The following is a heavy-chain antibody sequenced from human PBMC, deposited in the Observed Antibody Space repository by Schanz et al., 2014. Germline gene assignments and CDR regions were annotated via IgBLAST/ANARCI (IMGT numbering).Heavy chain of an antibody. CDR1: GFIFSSYG. CDR2: MSYDGSIK. CDR3: ARPRFDYGEVDY. J-gene: IGHJ4*02. D-gene: IGHD4-17*01. V-gene: IGHV3-33*08. Sequence: QEQLVESGGGLVKPGGSLRLSCAASGFIFSSYGLHWVRQAPGKGLEWVAAMSYDGSIKYYADSVRGRFTISRDRFQNTLYLRMSSLRAEDTAVYYCARPRFDYGEVDYWGQGTLVTVSS.